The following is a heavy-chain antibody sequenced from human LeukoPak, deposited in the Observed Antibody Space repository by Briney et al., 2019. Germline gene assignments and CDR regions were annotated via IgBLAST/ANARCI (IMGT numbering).Heavy chain of an antibody. J-gene: IGHJ4*02. CDR2: ISSSSNYI. CDR1: GFIFSSYT. Sequence: PGGSLRLSCAASGFIFSSYTVSWVRQAPGKGLEWVSSISSSSNYIYYADSVKGRFTISRDNAKSSLDLQMNSLRAEDTAVYYCARDPHSGYGSSGGFDCWGQGTLVTVSS. V-gene: IGHV3-21*01. D-gene: IGHD3-22*01. CDR3: ARDPHSGYGSSGGFDC.